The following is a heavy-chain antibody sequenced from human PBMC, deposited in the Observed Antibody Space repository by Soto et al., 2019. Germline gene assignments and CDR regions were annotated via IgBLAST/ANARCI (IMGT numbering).Heavy chain of an antibody. D-gene: IGHD6-19*01. CDR3: ARDKERRYSSGWLGFDY. J-gene: IGHJ4*02. CDR2: IWYDGSNK. CDR1: GFTFSSYG. Sequence: GGSLRLSCSASGFTFSSYGMHWVRQAPGKGLEWVAVIWYDGSNKDYADSVKGRFTISRDNSKNTLYLQMNSLRAEDTAVHYCARDKERRYSSGWLGFDYWGQGTLVTVSS. V-gene: IGHV3-33*01.